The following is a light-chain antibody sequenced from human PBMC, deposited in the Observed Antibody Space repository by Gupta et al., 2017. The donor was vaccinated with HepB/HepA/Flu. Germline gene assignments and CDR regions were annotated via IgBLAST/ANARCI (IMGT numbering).Light chain of an antibody. V-gene: IGKV3-20*01. Sequence: EIVLTQSPGTLSLSPGQRAALSCRASQSIGSKYLAWYQQKPDQPPRLVIYATSSRANGISDRFSGSGSGTDFTLTISKLEPEDFAFYYCQQHDRSPFTFGLGTKLEIK. CDR1: QSIGSKY. CDR3: QQHDRSPFT. J-gene: IGKJ2*01. CDR2: ATS.